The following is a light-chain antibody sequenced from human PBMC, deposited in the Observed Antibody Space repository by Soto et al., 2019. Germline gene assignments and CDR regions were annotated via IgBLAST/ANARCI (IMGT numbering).Light chain of an antibody. J-gene: IGKJ4*01. V-gene: IGKV1-9*01. CDR3: QQLNSYPLT. CDR1: QGINNF. CDR2: AAS. Sequence: DIQLTQSPSFLSASVGDRVTITCRASQGINNFLAWYQQKPGRAPKLLINAASTLQSGVPFRFSGSGSGTEFTLTISRLQPEDFATYYCQQLNSYPLTFGGGTKVDI.